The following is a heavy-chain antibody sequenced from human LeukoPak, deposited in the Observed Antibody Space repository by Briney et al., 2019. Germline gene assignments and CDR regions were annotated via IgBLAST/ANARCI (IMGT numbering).Heavy chain of an antibody. V-gene: IGHV3-7*01. Sequence: GGSLRLSCAASGFTFSSYWMSWVRQSPGKGLEWVANINQDGSENHYVDSVKGRFTISRDNAKNSVIVQMNGLRVEDTAVYYCVRAGGSSWSDFWGQGTLVTVSS. D-gene: IGHD6-13*01. CDR3: VRAGGSSWSDF. J-gene: IGHJ4*02. CDR2: INQDGSEN. CDR1: GFTFSSYW.